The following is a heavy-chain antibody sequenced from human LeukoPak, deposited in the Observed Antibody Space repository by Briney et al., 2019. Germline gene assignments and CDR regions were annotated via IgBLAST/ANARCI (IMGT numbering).Heavy chain of an antibody. CDR2: ISAYNGNT. D-gene: IGHD3-10*01. Sequence: ASVKVSCKASGYTFTSYGISWVRQAPGQGLEWMGWISAYNGNTNYAQKLQGRVTMTTDTSTSTAYMELRSLRSDDTAAYYCARGAVDTMVRGASRFDYWGQGTLVTVSS. CDR1: GYTFTSYG. V-gene: IGHV1-18*01. J-gene: IGHJ4*02. CDR3: ARGAVDTMVRGASRFDY.